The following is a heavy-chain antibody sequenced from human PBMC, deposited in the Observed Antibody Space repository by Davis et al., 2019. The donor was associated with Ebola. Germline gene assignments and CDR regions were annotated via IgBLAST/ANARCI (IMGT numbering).Heavy chain of an antibody. CDR2: IEGDGYTT. Sequence: PGGSLRLSCAASGFTFSDYAMSWVRQAPGKGLEWVSTIEGDGYTTYYADSVKGRFTISRDNSRNTVYLQMKSLGAEDTAVYYCARAGWVYWGQGTLVTVSS. V-gene: IGHV3-23*01. CDR1: GFTFSDYA. J-gene: IGHJ4*02. D-gene: IGHD6-19*01. CDR3: ARAGWVY.